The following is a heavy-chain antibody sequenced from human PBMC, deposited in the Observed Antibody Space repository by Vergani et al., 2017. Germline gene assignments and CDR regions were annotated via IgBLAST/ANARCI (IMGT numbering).Heavy chain of an antibody. V-gene: IGHV1-18*04. J-gene: IGHJ4*02. CDR1: GYTFVNYP. D-gene: IGHD5-24*01. CDR3: ARSQMAINGFDV. Sequence: QAQLGQSDSEVKKPGASVTLSCKTSGYTFVNYPITWVRQAPGQGLEWMGWISPYNHKTLCSQKVEGRVTMTSDTSSSTVFLELRRLTSDDTAIYYCARSQMAINGFDVWGRGTLVTVSS. CDR2: ISPYNHKT.